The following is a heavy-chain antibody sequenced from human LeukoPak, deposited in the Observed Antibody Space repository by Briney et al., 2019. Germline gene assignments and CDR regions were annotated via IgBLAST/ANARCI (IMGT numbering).Heavy chain of an antibody. Sequence: GGSLRLSCTASGFTFGDYAMHWFRQAPGKGLEWVGFISSKAYGGTPEYAASVKGRFTISRDDSKSIACLQMNSLKTEDTAVYYCSRGRSGTVTSAWGQGTLVTVSS. CDR2: ISSKAYGGTP. J-gene: IGHJ4*02. CDR1: GFTFGDYA. D-gene: IGHD4-17*01. CDR3: SRGRSGTVTSA. V-gene: IGHV3-49*03.